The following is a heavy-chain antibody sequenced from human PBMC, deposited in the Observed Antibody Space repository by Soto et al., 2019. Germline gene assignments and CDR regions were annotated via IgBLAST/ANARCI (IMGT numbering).Heavy chain of an antibody. Sequence: HPGGSLRLSCAASGFTFSGSAMHWVRQASGKGLEWVGRIRSKANSYATAYAASVKGRFTISRDDSKNTAYLQMNSLKTEDTAVYYCTRQRAQGAYGSGSSKATYYYSYMDVCGKGTTVTVSS. CDR2: IRSKANSYAT. CDR1: GFTFSGSA. CDR3: TRQRAQGAYGSGSSKATYYYSYMDV. J-gene: IGHJ6*03. D-gene: IGHD3-10*01. V-gene: IGHV3-73*01.